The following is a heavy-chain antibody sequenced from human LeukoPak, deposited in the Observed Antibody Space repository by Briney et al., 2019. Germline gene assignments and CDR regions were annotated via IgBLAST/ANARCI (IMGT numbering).Heavy chain of an antibody. Sequence: SETLSLTCAVCGGSFSGYYWSWIRQPPGKGLEWIGEINHSGSTNYNPSLKSRVTISVDTSKNQFSLKLSSVTAADTAVYYCARGGLRVVTADYWGQGTLVTVSS. D-gene: IGHD2-21*02. CDR2: INHSGST. V-gene: IGHV4-34*01. J-gene: IGHJ4*02. CDR1: GGSFSGYY. CDR3: ARGGLRVVTADY.